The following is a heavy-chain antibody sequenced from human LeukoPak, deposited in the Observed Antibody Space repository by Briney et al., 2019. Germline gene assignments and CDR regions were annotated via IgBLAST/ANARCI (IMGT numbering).Heavy chain of an antibody. CDR2: INPNSGST. CDR3: ARDDFGRHYYDSSGYYDY. CDR1: GYTFTGYY. V-gene: IGHV1-46*01. J-gene: IGHJ4*02. D-gene: IGHD3-22*01. Sequence: ASVKVSCKASGYTFTGYYMHWVRQAPGQGLEWMGWINPNSGSTSYAQKFQGRVTMTRDTSTSTVYMELSSLRSEDTAVYYCARDDFGRHYYDSSGYYDYWGQGTLVTVSS.